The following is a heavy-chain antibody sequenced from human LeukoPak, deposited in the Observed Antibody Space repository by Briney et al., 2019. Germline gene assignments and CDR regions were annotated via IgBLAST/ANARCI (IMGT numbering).Heavy chain of an antibody. J-gene: IGHJ5*02. Sequence: SETLSLTCEVHGSFSSYDCTWIRQAPGKGLEWIGEINHSRSTNYNPSLKSRVTISVDTSKNQFSLKLTYVTAADTAVYYCARQNLRLWRSGFDPWGQGTLVTVSS. CDR1: GSFSSYD. CDR3: ARQNLRLWRSGFDP. D-gene: IGHD1-1*01. CDR2: INHSRST. V-gene: IGHV4-34*01.